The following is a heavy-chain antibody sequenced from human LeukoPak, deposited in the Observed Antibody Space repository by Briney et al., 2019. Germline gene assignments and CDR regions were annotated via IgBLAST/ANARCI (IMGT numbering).Heavy chain of an antibody. J-gene: IGHJ6*02. CDR3: ARAPGRQYQLLPDYYYGMDV. CDR1: GGTFISYA. Sequence: ASVKVSCKASGGTFISYAISWVRQAPGQGLEWMGGIIPIFGTANYAQKFQGRVTITADESTSTAYMELSSLRSEDTAVYYCARAPGRQYQLLPDYYYGMDVWGQGTTVTVSS. D-gene: IGHD2-2*01. CDR2: IIPIFGTA. V-gene: IGHV1-69*13.